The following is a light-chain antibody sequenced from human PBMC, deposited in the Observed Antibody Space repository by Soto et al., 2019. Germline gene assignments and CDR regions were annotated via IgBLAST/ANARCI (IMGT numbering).Light chain of an antibody. CDR3: QQSYSTPRT. Sequence: DIQMTQSPSSLTASVGDRATITCRASQTISTYLNWYQQKPGKAPNLLIYGASSLQSGVPSRFSGSGSGTDFTLTISSLQPEDFATYYCQQSYSTPRTFGQGTKVDIK. V-gene: IGKV1-39*01. J-gene: IGKJ1*01. CDR1: QTISTY. CDR2: GAS.